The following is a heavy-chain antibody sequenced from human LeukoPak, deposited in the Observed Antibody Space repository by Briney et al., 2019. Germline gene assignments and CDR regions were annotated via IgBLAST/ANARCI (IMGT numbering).Heavy chain of an antibody. CDR1: GFTFSDYA. V-gene: IGHV3-20*04. Sequence: GGSLRLSCAASGFTFSDYAMSWVRQAPGKGLEWVSYINWNGCSKFYADSVRGRFTISRNNVKNSLYLQMNSLRAEDTASYYCARGYYYDSSAYPGDYWGQGTLVTVSS. CDR3: ARGYYYDSSAYPGDY. D-gene: IGHD3-22*01. CDR2: INWNGCSK. J-gene: IGHJ4*02.